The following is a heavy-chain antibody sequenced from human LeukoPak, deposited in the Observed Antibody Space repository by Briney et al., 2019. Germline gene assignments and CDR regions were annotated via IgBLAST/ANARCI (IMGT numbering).Heavy chain of an antibody. CDR1: GGSFSGYY. V-gene: IGHV4-34*01. CDR3: ARADYSSSWSHEYFYMDV. CDR2: IYHSGNT. Sequence: SETLSLTCAVYGGSFSGYYWSWIRQPPGKGLKWIGSIYHSGNTYYNPSLKSRVTMPVDTSKNQFSLNLSSVSAADTAVYYCARADYSSSWSHEYFYMDVWGKGTTVTVSS. D-gene: IGHD6-13*01. J-gene: IGHJ6*03.